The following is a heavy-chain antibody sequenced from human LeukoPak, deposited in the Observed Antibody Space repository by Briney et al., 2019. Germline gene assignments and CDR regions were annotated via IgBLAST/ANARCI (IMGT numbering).Heavy chain of an antibody. J-gene: IGHJ5*02. CDR2: IYYSGST. Sequence: SETLSLTCTVSGGSISSSSYYWGWIRQPPGKGLEWIGSIYYSGSTYYNPSLKSRVTISVDTSKNQFSLKLSSVTAADTAVYYCARDRVVVVPAAPGQTLFDPWGQGTLVTVSS. CDR1: GGSISSSSYY. D-gene: IGHD2-2*01. CDR3: ARDRVVVVPAAPGQTLFDP. V-gene: IGHV4-39*07.